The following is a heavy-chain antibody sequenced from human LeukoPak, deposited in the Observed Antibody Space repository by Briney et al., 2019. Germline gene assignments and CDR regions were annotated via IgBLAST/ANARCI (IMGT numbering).Heavy chain of an antibody. CDR1: GFTFSSYE. Sequence: GGSLRLSCAASGFTFSSYEMNWVRQAPGKGLEWVSYISSSGGTIYYADSVKGRFTISRDNAKNSLYLQINSLRAEDTAVYYCARGTEQWLVLFDFWGQGALVTVSS. CDR2: ISSSGGTI. V-gene: IGHV3-48*03. D-gene: IGHD6-19*01. J-gene: IGHJ4*02. CDR3: ARGTEQWLVLFDF.